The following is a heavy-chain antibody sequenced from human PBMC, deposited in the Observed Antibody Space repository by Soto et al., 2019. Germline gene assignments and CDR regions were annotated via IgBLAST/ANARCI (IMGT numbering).Heavy chain of an antibody. CDR3: ARPRGDYCSGSSCYQNWFDP. V-gene: IGHV3-33*01. CDR2: IWYDGSNK. D-gene: IGHD2-15*01. J-gene: IGHJ5*02. Sequence: QVQLVESGGGVVQPGRSLRLSCAASGFTFSSYGMHWVRQAPGKGLEWVAVIWYDGSNKYYADSVKGRFTISRDNSKNTLYLQMHSLKAKDTAAYYCARPRGDYCSGSSCYQNWFDPWGQGTMVTVSS. CDR1: GFTFSSYG.